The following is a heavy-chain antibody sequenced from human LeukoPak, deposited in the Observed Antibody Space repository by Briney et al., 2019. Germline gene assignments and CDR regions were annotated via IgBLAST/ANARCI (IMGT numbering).Heavy chain of an antibody. CDR2: INHSGST. V-gene: IGHV4-34*01. Sequence: SETLSLTCAVYGGSFSGYYWSWIRQPPGKGLEWIGEINHSGSTNYNPSLKSRVTISVDTSKNQFSLKLSSVTAADTAVYYCARATRGGAFDIWGQGTMVTVSS. D-gene: IGHD1-1*01. J-gene: IGHJ3*02. CDR1: GGSFSGYY. CDR3: ARATRGGAFDI.